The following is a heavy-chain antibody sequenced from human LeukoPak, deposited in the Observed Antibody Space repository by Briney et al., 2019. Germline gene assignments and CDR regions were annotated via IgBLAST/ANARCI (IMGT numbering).Heavy chain of an antibody. J-gene: IGHJ1*01. CDR1: GGTFNSYA. Sequence: VASVKVSCKASGGTFNSYAISWVRQAPGQGLEWMGRIIPIFGTANYAQKFQGRVTITADKSTSTAYMELSSLRSEDTAVYYCARDYYYDSSGYYGQHWGQGTLVTVSS. CDR3: ARDYYYDSSGYYGQH. CDR2: IIPIFGTA. V-gene: IGHV1-69*06. D-gene: IGHD3-22*01.